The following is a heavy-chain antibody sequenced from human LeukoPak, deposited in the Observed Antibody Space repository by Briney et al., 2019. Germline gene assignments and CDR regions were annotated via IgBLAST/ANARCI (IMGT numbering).Heavy chain of an antibody. D-gene: IGHD3-16*01. CDR1: GFTFSSYA. Sequence: GRSLRLSCAASGFTFSSYAMHWVRQAPGKGLEWVAVISYDGSNKYYADSVKGRFTISRDNSKNTLYLQMNSLGAEDTAVYYCASLITPDFDYWGQGTLVTVSS. CDR3: ASLITPDFDY. CDR2: ISYDGSNK. V-gene: IGHV3-30-3*01. J-gene: IGHJ4*02.